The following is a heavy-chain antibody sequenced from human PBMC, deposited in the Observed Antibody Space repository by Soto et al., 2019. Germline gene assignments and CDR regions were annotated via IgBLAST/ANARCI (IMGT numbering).Heavy chain of an antibody. V-gene: IGHV3-9*01. J-gene: IGHJ6*03. CDR2: ISWNSGSI. Sequence: GGSLRLSCAASGFTFDDYAMHWVRQAPGKGLEWVSGISWNSGSIGYADSVKGRFTISRDNAKNSLYLQMNSLRAEDTALYYCAKDSVVRETRSKINYYYYYYMDVWGKGTTVTVSS. D-gene: IGHD2-15*01. CDR3: AKDSVVRETRSKINYYYYYYMDV. CDR1: GFTFDDYA.